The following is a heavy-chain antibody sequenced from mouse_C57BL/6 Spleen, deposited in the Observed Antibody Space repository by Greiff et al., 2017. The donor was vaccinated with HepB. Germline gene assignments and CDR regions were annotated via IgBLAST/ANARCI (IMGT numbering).Heavy chain of an antibody. Sequence: QVQLQQSGPELVKPGASVKISCKASGYAFSSSWMNWVKQRPEKGLEWIGRINPGDGDTNYNGKFKGKATLTADKSSSTAYMQLSSLTSEDSAVYFCARQHYYGSTSFDYWGQGTTLTVSS. CDR3: ARQHYYGSTSFDY. CDR2: INPGDGDT. J-gene: IGHJ2*01. D-gene: IGHD1-1*01. V-gene: IGHV1-82*01. CDR1: GYAFSSSW.